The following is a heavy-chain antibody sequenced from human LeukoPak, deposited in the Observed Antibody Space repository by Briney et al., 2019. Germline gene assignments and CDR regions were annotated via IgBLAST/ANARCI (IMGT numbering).Heavy chain of an antibody. V-gene: IGHV3-23*01. CDR2: ISGSGGNT. D-gene: IGHD6-19*01. CDR1: GFTFSSYG. Sequence: GGSLRLSCAASGFTFSSYGMSWVRRAPGKGPEWVSGISGSGGNTYYADSVKGRFTISRDNSQNTLYLQMSSLTGEDTALYYCVRRGDASSGWGDHDYWGQGALVTVSS. CDR3: VRRGDASSGWGDHDY. J-gene: IGHJ4*02.